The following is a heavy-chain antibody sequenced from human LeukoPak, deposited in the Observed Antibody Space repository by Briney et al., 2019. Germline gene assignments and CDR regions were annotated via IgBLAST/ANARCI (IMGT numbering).Heavy chain of an antibody. J-gene: IGHJ4*02. Sequence: PGGSLRLSCAASGFTFSTYSMNWVRQAPGKGLDWVSYISSSSSTIYYADSVKGRFTISRDNAKNSLYLQMNSLRAEDTAVYHCARGLSDYGDTRFDYWGQGTLVTVSS. D-gene: IGHD4-17*01. CDR2: ISSSSSTI. CDR1: GFTFSTYS. V-gene: IGHV3-48*01. CDR3: ARGLSDYGDTRFDY.